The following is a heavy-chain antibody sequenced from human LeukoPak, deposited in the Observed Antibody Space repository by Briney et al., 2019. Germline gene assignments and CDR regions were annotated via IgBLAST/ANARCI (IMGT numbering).Heavy chain of an antibody. D-gene: IGHD3-10*01. Sequence: PGGSLRLSCATSGLIFSRYGMNWVRQAPGKGLEWVAFIRYDGSNKFYADSLKGRFTISRDNSNNTLYLRMTSLRAEDTAVYYCAKVPFGSGSYFFDYWGQGTLVIVSS. V-gene: IGHV3-30*02. CDR2: IRYDGSNK. J-gene: IGHJ4*02. CDR3: AKVPFGSGSYFFDY. CDR1: GLIFSRYG.